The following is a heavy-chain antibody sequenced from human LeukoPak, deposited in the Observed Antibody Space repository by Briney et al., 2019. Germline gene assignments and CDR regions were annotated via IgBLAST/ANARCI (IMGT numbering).Heavy chain of an antibody. CDR2: IKQDGSEK. V-gene: IGHV3-7*01. CDR1: GFTFSSYW. J-gene: IGHJ4*02. Sequence: GGSLRLSCAASGFTFSSYWMSWVRQAPGKGLEWVANIKQDGSEKYYVDSVKGRFTISRDNSKNTLYLQMNSLRAEDTAVYYCARGLSYDFWSGYAWWGQGTLVTVSS. D-gene: IGHD3-3*01. CDR3: ARGLSYDFWSGYAW.